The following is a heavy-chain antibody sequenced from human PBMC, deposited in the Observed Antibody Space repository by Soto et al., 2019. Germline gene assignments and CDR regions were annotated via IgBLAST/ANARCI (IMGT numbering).Heavy chain of an antibody. Sequence: QVQLQESGPGLVKPSETLSLTCTVSGGSISSYYWSWIRQPPGKGLEWIGYIYYSGSTNYNPSLKSRVTISVDTSKNQFSMKLSSVPAADTAVYYCARAAGAGYSGMDVWGQGTTVTVSS. CDR2: IYYSGST. V-gene: IGHV4-59*01. J-gene: IGHJ6*02. D-gene: IGHD3-10*01. CDR3: ARAAGAGYSGMDV. CDR1: GGSISSYY.